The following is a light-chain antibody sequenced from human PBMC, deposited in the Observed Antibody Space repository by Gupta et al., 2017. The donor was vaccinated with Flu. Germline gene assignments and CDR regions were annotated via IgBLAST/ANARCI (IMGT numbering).Light chain of an antibody. CDR2: GRD. V-gene: IGLV3-19*01. J-gene: IGLJ3*02. CDR3: DSRESSGNHLGV. CDR1: SLGSCY. Sequence: QTVRTTCKGDSLGSCYASCCRQKPGQAPVLVIYGRDNRHSGTSARCSGSSSGTTAALTITGAPAEEEADYYCDSRESSGNHLGVFGGGTKLTVL.